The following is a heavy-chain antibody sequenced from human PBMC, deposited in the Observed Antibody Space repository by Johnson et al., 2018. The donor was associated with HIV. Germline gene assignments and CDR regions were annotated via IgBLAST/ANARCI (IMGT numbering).Heavy chain of an antibody. D-gene: IGHD6-6*01. CDR2: ISYDGSNK. V-gene: IGHV3-30*18. Sequence: QMQLVESGGGLVQPGGSLRLSCAASGFTFSSYGMPWVRQATGKGLEWVAVISYDGSNKYYPDSVKGRFTISRDNSKNTLYLQMNSLRAEDTAVYYCAKVYSSSVPAPGIWGQGTMVTVSS. CDR1: GFTFSSYG. J-gene: IGHJ3*02. CDR3: AKVYSSSVPAPGI.